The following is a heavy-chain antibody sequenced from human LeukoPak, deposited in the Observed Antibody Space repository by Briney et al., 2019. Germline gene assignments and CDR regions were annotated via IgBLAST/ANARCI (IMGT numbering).Heavy chain of an antibody. CDR1: GYTFTGYY. CDR3: ARSARWRYGPGFVGNY. V-gene: IGHV1-2*02. Sequence: ASVKVSCKASGYTFTGYYMHWVRQAPGQGPEWMGWINPNSGGTNYAQKFQGRVTMARDTSISTAYMELSRLRSDDTAVYYCARSARWRYGPGFVGNYWGQGTLVTVSS. CDR2: INPNSGGT. J-gene: IGHJ4*02. D-gene: IGHD2-21*01.